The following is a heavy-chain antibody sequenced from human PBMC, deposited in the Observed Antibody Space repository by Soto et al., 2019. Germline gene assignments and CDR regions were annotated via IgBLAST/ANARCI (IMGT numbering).Heavy chain of an antibody. CDR2: IYYSGST. J-gene: IGHJ4*02. CDR1: GGSISSSSYY. Sequence: SETLSLTCTVSGGSISSSSYYWGWIRQPPGKGQERIGSIYYSGSTYYNPSLKSRVTISVDTSKNQFSLKLSSVTAADTAVYYCARVTDSSGWKPRYYFDYWGQGTLVTVSS. CDR3: ARVTDSSGWKPRYYFDY. V-gene: IGHV4-39*01. D-gene: IGHD6-19*01.